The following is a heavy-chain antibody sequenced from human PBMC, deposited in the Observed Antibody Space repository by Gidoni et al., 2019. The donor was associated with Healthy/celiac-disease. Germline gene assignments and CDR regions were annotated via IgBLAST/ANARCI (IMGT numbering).Heavy chain of an antibody. CDR2: IYYSGST. CDR3: ARKLLLLGYWFDY. Sequence: QLQLQESGPGLVKPSETLSLTCTVSGGSISSSSYYWGWIRQPPGKGLEWIGSIYYSGSTYYNPSLKSRVTISVDTSKNQFSLKLSSVTAADTAVYYCARKLLLLGYWFDYWGQGTLVTVSS. J-gene: IGHJ4*02. V-gene: IGHV4-39*01. CDR1: GGSISSSSYY. D-gene: IGHD3-22*01.